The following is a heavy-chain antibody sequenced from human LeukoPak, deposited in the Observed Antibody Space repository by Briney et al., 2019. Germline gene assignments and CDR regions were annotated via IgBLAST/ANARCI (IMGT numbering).Heavy chain of an antibody. Sequence: GGSLRLSCAASGFTFSSYAMSWVRQAPGKGLEWVSDISGSGGSTYYADSVKGRFTISRDNSKNTLYLQMNSLRAEDTAVYYCAKEQLDYYGDNESFDYWGQGTLVTVSS. CDR3: AKEQLDYYGDNESFDY. D-gene: IGHD4-17*01. V-gene: IGHV3-23*01. CDR1: GFTFSSYA. CDR2: ISGSGGST. J-gene: IGHJ4*02.